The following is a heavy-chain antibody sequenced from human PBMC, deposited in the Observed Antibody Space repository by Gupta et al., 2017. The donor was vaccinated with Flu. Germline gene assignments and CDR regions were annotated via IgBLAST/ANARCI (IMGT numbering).Heavy chain of an antibody. D-gene: IGHD2-21*01. J-gene: IGHJ4*02. CDR1: GYSFPPYE. CDR2: INPYGGST. V-gene: IGHV1-46*04. CDR3: ARGAACGGDCYYFDF. Sequence: QVQLVQSGAEVQKPGAAVKVSCTAAGYSFPPYEMHWVRQAPGQGLEWMGLINPYGGSTSHAQKVQGRVTMTRDMSTSTVYMELSSLRSEDTAVYYCARGAACGGDCYYFDFWGQGTLVTVSS.